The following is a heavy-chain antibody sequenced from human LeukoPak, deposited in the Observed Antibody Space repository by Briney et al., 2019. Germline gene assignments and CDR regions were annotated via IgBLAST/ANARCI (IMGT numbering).Heavy chain of an antibody. V-gene: IGHV3-21*01. J-gene: IGHJ4*02. CDR3: ARDGRVTVGATRYGY. CDR2: ISSSSSYI. CDR1: GFTFSSYS. D-gene: IGHD1-26*01. Sequence: GGSQRLSCAASGFTFSSYSMNWVRQAPGKGLEWVSSISSSSSYIYYADSVKGRFTISRDNAKNSLYLQMNSLRAEDTAVYYCARDGRVTVGATRYGYWGQGTLVTVSS.